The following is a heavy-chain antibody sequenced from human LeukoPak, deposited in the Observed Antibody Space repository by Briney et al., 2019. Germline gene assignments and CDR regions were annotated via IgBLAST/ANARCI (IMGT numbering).Heavy chain of an antibody. Sequence: PSETLSLTCAVYGGSFSGYYWSWIRQPPGKGLEWIGEINHSGSTKYNPSLKSRVTISVDTSKNQFSLKLSSVTAADTAVYYCARGLEQWLVKYYYYMDVWGKGTTVTVSS. CDR2: INHSGST. CDR3: ARGLEQWLVKYYYYMDV. CDR1: GGSFSGYY. D-gene: IGHD6-19*01. J-gene: IGHJ6*03. V-gene: IGHV4-34*01.